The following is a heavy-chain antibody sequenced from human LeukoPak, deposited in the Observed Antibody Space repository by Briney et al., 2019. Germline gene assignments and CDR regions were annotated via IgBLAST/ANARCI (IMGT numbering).Heavy chain of an antibody. CDR3: ARVWAWGSGNYFDN. CDR2: ISGTSNYI. Sequence: PGGSLRLSCAASGFTFNIYSMNWVRQAPGKGLEWVSSISGTSNYIYYADSVKGRFTISRDNAKNSLYLQMNSLRVEDTALYYCARVWAWGSGNYFDNWGQGTLVTVSS. V-gene: IGHV3-21*04. CDR1: GFTFNIYS. J-gene: IGHJ4*02. D-gene: IGHD7-27*01.